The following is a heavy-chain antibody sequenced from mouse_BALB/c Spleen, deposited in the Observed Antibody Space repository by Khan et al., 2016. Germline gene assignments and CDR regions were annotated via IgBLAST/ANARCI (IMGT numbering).Heavy chain of an antibody. Sequence: QIQLVQSGPELKKPGETVKISCKASGYTFTDYSMHWVKQAPGKGLKWMGWINTETGEPTYADDFKGRFAFSLETSASTAYLQINNLKKEDTATYFCAPITTVPFAYWGQGTLVTVSA. D-gene: IGHD1-1*01. V-gene: IGHV9-2-1*01. CDR1: GYTFTDYS. J-gene: IGHJ3*01. CDR2: INTETGEP. CDR3: APITTVPFAY.